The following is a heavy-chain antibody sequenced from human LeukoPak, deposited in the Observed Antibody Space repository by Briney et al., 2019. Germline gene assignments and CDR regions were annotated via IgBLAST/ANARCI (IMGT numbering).Heavy chain of an antibody. CDR2: IYTSGST. Sequence: SETLSLTCTVSGGSISSHYWSWIRQPPGKGLEWIGYIYTSGSTNYNPSLKSRVTMSVDTSKNQFSLKLSSVTAADTAVYYCASETYGITGTPGSFDYWGQGTLVTVSS. J-gene: IGHJ4*02. D-gene: IGHD1-7*01. CDR1: GGSISSHY. CDR3: ASETYGITGTPGSFDY. V-gene: IGHV4-4*08.